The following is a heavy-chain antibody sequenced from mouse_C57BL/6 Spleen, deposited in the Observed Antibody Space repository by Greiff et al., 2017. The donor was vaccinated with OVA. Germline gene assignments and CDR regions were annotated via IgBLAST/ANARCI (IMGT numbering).Heavy chain of an antibody. Sequence: EVQLQESGPGLVKPSQSLSLTCSVTGYSITSGYYWNWIRQFPGNKLEWMGYISYDGSNNYNPSLKNRISITRDTSKNQFFLKLNSVTTEDTATYYCASFSDGYFYFDYWGQGTTLTVSS. D-gene: IGHD2-3*01. V-gene: IGHV3-6*01. J-gene: IGHJ2*01. CDR1: GYSITSGYY. CDR2: ISYDGSN. CDR3: ASFSDGYFYFDY.